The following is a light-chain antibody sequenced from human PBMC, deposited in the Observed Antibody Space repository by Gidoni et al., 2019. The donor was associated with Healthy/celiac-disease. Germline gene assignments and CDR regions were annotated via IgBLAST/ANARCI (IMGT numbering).Light chain of an antibody. CDR2: LVS. J-gene: IGKJ2*01. CDR1: QSLLHSDGYNY. V-gene: IGKV2-28*01. Sequence: DIVMTQSPLSLPVTPGEPASISCRSSQSLLHSDGYNYLDWYLQKPGQPPQLLIYLVSNRASGVPDRFSGSGSGTDFTLKISRVEAEDVGVYYCMQALQTPPYTFGQXTNLEIK. CDR3: MQALQTPPYT.